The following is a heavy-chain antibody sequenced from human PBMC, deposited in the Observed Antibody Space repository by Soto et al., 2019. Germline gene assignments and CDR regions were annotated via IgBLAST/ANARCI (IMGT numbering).Heavy chain of an antibody. CDR2: VHYSENS. J-gene: IGHJ4*02. D-gene: IGHD3-16*01. V-gene: IGHV4-59*01. CDR3: AKVLWVYHPYYFDS. Sequence: SETLSLTCTVSGGSISDSYWSWIRQPPGKGLEWIGYVHYSENSNYNPSLKSRVTISLDTAKKQFSLNLSSVTAADTAVYYCAKVLWVYHPYYFDSCGQGILLTVSS. CDR1: GGSISDSY.